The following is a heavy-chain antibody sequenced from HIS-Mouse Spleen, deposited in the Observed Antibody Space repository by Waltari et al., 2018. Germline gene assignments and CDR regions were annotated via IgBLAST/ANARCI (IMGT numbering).Heavy chain of an antibody. V-gene: IGHV1-24*01. CDR1: GYTLTELS. J-gene: IGHJ6*02. Sequence: QVQLVQSGAEVKKPGASVKVSCKVSGYTLTELSMHWVRQAPGKGLEWMGGFDPEDGETIYAQKFQGRVTMTEDTSTDTAYMELSSLRSEDTAVYYCATDRNSGSPLYYYYYGMDVWGQGTTVTVSS. CDR3: ATDRNSGSPLYYYYYGMDV. CDR2: FDPEDGET. D-gene: IGHD1-26*01.